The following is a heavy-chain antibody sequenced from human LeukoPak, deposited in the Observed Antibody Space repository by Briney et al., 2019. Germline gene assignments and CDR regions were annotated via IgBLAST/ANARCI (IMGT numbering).Heavy chain of an antibody. CDR2: ISNNGGYT. J-gene: IGHJ4*02. Sequence: GGSLRLSCAASGFTFSSSAMSWVRQAPGKGLEWVSAISNNGGYTYYADSVQGRFTISRDNSKNTLYLQMNSLRVEDTAVYYCARGLWWSKYYFDYWGQGTLVTVSS. CDR3: ARGLWWSKYYFDY. D-gene: IGHD2-21*01. CDR1: GFTFSSSA. V-gene: IGHV3-23*01.